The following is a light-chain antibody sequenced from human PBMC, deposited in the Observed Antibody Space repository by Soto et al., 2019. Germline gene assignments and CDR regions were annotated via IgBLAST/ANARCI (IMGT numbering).Light chain of an antibody. CDR2: DNN. CDR3: GSWDSSLTYV. CDR1: SSNIGNNF. J-gene: IGLJ1*01. Sequence: SVMTEQPSVSAATEKKVTMSWSGSSSNIGNNFVTWYQQLPGTAPKLLIYDNNKRPSGIPDRFSGSQSGTSATLGITGLQTGDEAVYYCGSWDSSLTYVFGTGTKVTVL. V-gene: IGLV1-51*01.